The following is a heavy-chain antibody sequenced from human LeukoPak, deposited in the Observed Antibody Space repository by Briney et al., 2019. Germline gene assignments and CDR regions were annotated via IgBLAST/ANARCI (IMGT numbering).Heavy chain of an antibody. V-gene: IGHV4-61*02. CDR2: IYTSGST. D-gene: IGHD2-2*01. J-gene: IGHJ6*03. CDR3: ARGSGYCSSTSCYGVDYYYYYMDV. CDR1: GGSISSGSYY. Sequence: SETLSLTCTVSGGSISSGSYYWSWIRQPAGKGLEWIGRIYTSGSTNYNPSLKSRVTMSVDTSKNQFSLKLSSVTAADTAVYYCARGSGYCSSTSCYGVDYYYYYMDVWGKGTTVTVSS.